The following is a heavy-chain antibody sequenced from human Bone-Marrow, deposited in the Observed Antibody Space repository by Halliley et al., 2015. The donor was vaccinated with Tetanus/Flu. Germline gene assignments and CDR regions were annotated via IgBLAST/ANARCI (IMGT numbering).Heavy chain of an antibody. CDR3: ARYSATPERRGIEY. CDR2: SRSGAGT. J-gene: IGHJ4*02. D-gene: IGHD1-1*01. V-gene: IGHV3-23*01. Sequence: CAASGFTLRSSGMTWVRQGPEKGLEWVAASRSGAGTYHADSVKGRFTISRDDSKNTMYLEMNSLRAEDTAVYYCARYSATPERRGIEYWGQGTTVTVPP. CDR1: GFTLRSSG.